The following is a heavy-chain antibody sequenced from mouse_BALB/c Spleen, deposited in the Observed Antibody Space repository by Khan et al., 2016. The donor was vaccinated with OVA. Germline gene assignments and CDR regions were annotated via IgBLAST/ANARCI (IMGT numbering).Heavy chain of an antibody. D-gene: IGHD1-2*01. Sequence: EVELVESGPGLVKPSQSLSLTCTVTGYSITSGYGWNWIRQFPGNKLEWMGYISYSGSTHYNPSLKSRISITRDTSKNQFFLQLNSVPTEDTATYYCARTARIKYWGQGTTLTGSS. J-gene: IGHJ2*01. V-gene: IGHV3-2*02. CDR3: ARTARIKY. CDR1: GYSITSGYG. CDR2: ISYSGST.